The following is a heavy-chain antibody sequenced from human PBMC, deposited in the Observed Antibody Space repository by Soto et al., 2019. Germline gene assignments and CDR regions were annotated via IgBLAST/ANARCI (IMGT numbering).Heavy chain of an antibody. CDR3: ATSSGQPHYYDSSGYHYYFDY. CDR2: IIPIFGTA. CDR1: GGTFSSYA. J-gene: IGHJ4*02. D-gene: IGHD3-22*01. Sequence: GASVKVSCKASGGTFSSYAISWVRQAPGQGLEWMGGIIPIFGTASYAQKFQGRVRITADESTSTAYMELSSLRSEDTAVYYCATSSGQPHYYDSSGYHYYFDYWGQGTLVTVSS. V-gene: IGHV1-69*13.